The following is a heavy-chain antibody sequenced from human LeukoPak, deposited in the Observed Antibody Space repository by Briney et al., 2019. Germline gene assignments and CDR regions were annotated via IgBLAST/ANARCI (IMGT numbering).Heavy chain of an antibody. J-gene: IGHJ4*02. CDR2: IYYSGST. CDR1: GGSISSGGYY. D-gene: IGHD3-22*01. Sequence: PSETLSLTCTVSGGSISSGGYYWIWIRQHSGKGLEWIGYIYYSGSTYYNPSLKSRVTISVDTSKNQFSLKLSSVTAADTAVYYCASVPSDDSSGYYQLAIDYWGQGTLVTVSS. CDR3: ASVPSDDSSGYYQLAIDY. V-gene: IGHV4-31*03.